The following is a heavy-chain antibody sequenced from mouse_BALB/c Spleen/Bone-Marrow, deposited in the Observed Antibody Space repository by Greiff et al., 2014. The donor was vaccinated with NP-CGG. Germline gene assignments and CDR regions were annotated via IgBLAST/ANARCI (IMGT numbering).Heavy chain of an antibody. CDR1: GYTFTSYT. CDR2: INPSSGYT. CDR3: ARAAYYRYDEGAWFAY. Sequence: VQLQQSGAELARPGASVKMSCKASGYTFTSYTMHWVKQRPGQGLEWIGYINPSSGYTNYNQKFKDKATLTADTSSSTAYMQLSSLTSEDSAVYYCARAAYYRYDEGAWFAYWGQGTLVTVSA. D-gene: IGHD2-14*01. V-gene: IGHV1-4*01. J-gene: IGHJ3*01.